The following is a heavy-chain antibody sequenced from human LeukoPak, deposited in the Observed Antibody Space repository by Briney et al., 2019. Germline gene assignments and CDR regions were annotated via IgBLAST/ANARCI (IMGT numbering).Heavy chain of an antibody. CDR2: ISYDGSNK. D-gene: IGHD6-19*01. J-gene: IGHJ4*02. Sequence: GGSLRLSCAASGFTFSSYAMHWVRPAPGKGLEWVAVISYDGSNKYYADSVKGRFTISRDNSKNTLYLQMNSLRAEDTAVYYCATPDSSGWYYFDYWGQGTLVTVSS. CDR3: ATPDSSGWYYFDY. V-gene: IGHV3-30-3*01. CDR1: GFTFSSYA.